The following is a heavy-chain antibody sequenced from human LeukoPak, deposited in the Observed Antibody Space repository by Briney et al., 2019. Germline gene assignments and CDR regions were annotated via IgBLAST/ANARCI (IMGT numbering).Heavy chain of an antibody. CDR1: GGTFSSYA. J-gene: IGHJ3*02. V-gene: IGHV1-69*04. Sequence: SVKVSCKASGGTFSSYAISWVRQAPGQGLEWMGRIIPILGIANYAQKFQGRVTITADKSTSTAYMELSSLRSEDTAVYYCARAGEYDFWSASLFRAFDIWGQGTMVTVSS. CDR2: IIPILGIA. D-gene: IGHD3-3*01. CDR3: ARAGEYDFWSASLFRAFDI.